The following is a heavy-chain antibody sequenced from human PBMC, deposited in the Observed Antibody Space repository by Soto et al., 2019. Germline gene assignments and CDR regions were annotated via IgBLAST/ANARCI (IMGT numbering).Heavy chain of an antibody. J-gene: IGHJ3*02. CDR3: TRSLLRFLEWLLTAFDI. CDR1: GFTFGDYA. D-gene: IGHD3-3*01. V-gene: IGHV3-49*03. Sequence: GGSLRLSCTASGFTFGDYAMSWFRQAPGKGLEWVGFIRSKAYGGTTEYAASVKGRFTISRDDSKSIAYLQMNSLKTEDTAVYYCTRSLLRFLEWLLTAFDIWGQGTMVTVSS. CDR2: IRSKAYGGTT.